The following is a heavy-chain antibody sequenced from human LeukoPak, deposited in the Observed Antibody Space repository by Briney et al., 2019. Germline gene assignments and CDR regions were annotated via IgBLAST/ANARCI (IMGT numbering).Heavy chain of an antibody. CDR2: IYHSGST. CDR1: GGSISSTNW. Sequence: SETLSLTCAVSGGSISSTNWWSWVRQPPGKGLEWIGQIYHSGSTNYNPSLKSRLTISVDKSKNQFSLNLNSVTAADTAVYNCGIKPPPECFGTGGLNPWGQGTLVTVSS. D-gene: IGHD3-10*01. V-gene: IGHV4-4*02. J-gene: IGHJ5*02. CDR3: GIKPPPECFGTGGLNP.